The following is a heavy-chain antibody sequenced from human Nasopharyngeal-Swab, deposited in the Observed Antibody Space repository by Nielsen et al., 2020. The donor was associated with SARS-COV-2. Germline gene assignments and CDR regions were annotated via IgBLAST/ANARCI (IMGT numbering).Heavy chain of an antibody. CDR1: GGSISSGGYY. Sequence: SETLSLTCSVSGGSISSGGYYWSWIRQHPGKGLEWIGYIYYSGSTYYNPSLKSRVTISVDTSNNQFSLKLSSVTAADTAVYYCARASEGYGDYDYWGQGTLVTVSS. CDR2: IYYSGST. V-gene: IGHV4-31*02. CDR3: ARASEGYGDYDY. D-gene: IGHD4-17*01. J-gene: IGHJ4*02.